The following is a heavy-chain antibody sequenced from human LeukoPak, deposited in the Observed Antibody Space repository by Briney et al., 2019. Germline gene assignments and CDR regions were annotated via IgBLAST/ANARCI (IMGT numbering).Heavy chain of an antibody. Sequence: PGGSLRLSCAASGFTFSDYYMSWIRQAPGKGLEWVSYISSSGTTIYYADSVKGRFTISRDNAKNSLYLQMKSLRAEDTAVYYCARSEYCSSTSCSPYGMDVWGQGTTVTVSS. CDR1: GFTFSDYY. D-gene: IGHD2-2*01. CDR3: ARSEYCSSTSCSPYGMDV. V-gene: IGHV3-11*01. J-gene: IGHJ6*02. CDR2: ISSSGTTI.